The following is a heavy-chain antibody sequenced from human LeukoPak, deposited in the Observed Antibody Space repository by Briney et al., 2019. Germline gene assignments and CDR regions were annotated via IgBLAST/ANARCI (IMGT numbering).Heavy chain of an antibody. CDR3: AREIRHHLYYYGMDV. CDR2: IHYTGST. D-gene: IGHD4-17*01. V-gene: IGHV4-59*01. CDR1: GGSISGSH. J-gene: IGHJ6*02. Sequence: PSETLSLTCLVSGGSISGSHWSWIRQPPGKGLEWIGYIHYTGSTDYNPSLRSRVTLSIDTSKNQFSLELSSVTAADTAVYYCAREIRHHLYYYGMDVWGQGTTVTVSS.